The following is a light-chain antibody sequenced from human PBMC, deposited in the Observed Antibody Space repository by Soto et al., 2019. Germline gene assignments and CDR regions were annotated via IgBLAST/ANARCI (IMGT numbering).Light chain of an antibody. CDR1: QSVSSN. V-gene: IGKV3-15*01. CDR3: QQYESYSPLT. CDR2: GAS. Sequence: EIVLTQSPATLSVSPGERATLSCRASQSVSSNLACYQQKPGRAPRLLIYGASTRATGIPARFSGSVSGTEFTLTISSLQPDDFGTYYCQQYESYSPLTFGGGTKVDI. J-gene: IGKJ4*01.